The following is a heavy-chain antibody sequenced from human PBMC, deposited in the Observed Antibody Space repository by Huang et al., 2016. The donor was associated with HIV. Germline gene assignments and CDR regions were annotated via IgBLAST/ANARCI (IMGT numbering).Heavy chain of an antibody. V-gene: IGHV3-30-3*01. CDR2: ISKDGGKT. CDR3: ARDLQGRRPLNYFDH. D-gene: IGHD6-25*01. CDR1: GFTFSNHA. J-gene: IGHJ4*02. Sequence: QVQLVESGGGVVQPERSLRLSCAASGFTFSNHAMNWVRQAPGKGLGWVAVISKDGGKTDYTDSVKARFTISRDNSNNILYLEMKSLKADDTAVYYCARDLQGRRPLNYFDHWGQGALVIVS.